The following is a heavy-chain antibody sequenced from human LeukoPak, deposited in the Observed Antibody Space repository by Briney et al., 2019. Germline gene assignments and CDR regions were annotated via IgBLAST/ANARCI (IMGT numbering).Heavy chain of an antibody. CDR3: ATDSFWQQLVRV. J-gene: IGHJ4*02. CDR2: FDPEDGET. D-gene: IGHD6-13*01. CDR1: GYTLAELS. Sequence: ASVTVSCKVSGYTLAELSMHWVRQAPGKGLEWMGGFDPEDGETIYAQKFQGRVTMTEDTSTDTAYMELSSLRSEDTAVYYCATDSFWQQLVRVWGQGTLVTVSS. V-gene: IGHV1-24*01.